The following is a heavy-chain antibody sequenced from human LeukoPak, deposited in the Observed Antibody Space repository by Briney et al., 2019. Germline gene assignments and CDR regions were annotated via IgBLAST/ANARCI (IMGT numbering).Heavy chain of an antibody. CDR2: MNSNSGNT. CDR1: GYTFTTYD. D-gene: IGHD2-2*01. V-gene: IGHV1-8*03. J-gene: IGHJ4*02. CDR3: AREGRGYCSSTSCYMQHFDY. Sequence: ASVKVSCKASGYTFTTYDINWVRQATGQGLEWMGWMNSNSGNTGYAQKFQGRVTITRNTSISTAYLELSSLRSEDTAVYYCAREGRGYCSSTSCYMQHFDYWGQGTLVTVSS.